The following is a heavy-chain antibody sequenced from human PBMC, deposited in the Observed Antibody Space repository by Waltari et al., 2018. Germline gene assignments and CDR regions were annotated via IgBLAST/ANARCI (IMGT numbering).Heavy chain of an antibody. J-gene: IGHJ4*02. Sequence: EVQLVESGGGLVQPGGSLRLSCAASGFTFSSYWMHWVRQAPGKGLVWVSRMNGDGSSTSYADAVKGRFTSSRDNAKNTLYLQMNSLRAEDTAVYYCAREGSIAAAGSLDYWGQGTLVTVSS. CDR1: GFTFSSYW. D-gene: IGHD6-13*01. CDR2: MNGDGSST. V-gene: IGHV3-74*01. CDR3: AREGSIAAAGSLDY.